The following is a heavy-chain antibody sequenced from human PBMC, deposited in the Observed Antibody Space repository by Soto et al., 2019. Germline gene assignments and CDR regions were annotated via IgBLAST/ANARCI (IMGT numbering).Heavy chain of an antibody. Sequence: EVQLLESGGGLVQPGGSLRLSCAASGFTFSSYAMSWVRQAPGKGLEWVSAIIGSGGRTYYADSVKGRFTISRDNSKNPLYLQRNSLRVEDTAVYYCAKDRIMGSTTFWGMDVWGQGTTVTVSS. CDR2: IIGSGGRT. CDR3: AKDRIMGSTTFWGMDV. D-gene: IGHD3-16*01. CDR1: GFTFSSYA. V-gene: IGHV3-23*01. J-gene: IGHJ6*02.